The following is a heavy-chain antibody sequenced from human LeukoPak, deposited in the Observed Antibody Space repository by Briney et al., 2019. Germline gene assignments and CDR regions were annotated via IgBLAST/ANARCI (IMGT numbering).Heavy chain of an antibody. CDR2: ISPSGAST. J-gene: IGHJ3*02. V-gene: IGHV1-46*01. CDR1: GYTFTSYY. Sequence: VASVKVSCKASGYTFTSYYMHGVRQAPGQGLEWMGIISPSGASTTYAQNLQGRVTMTRDMSTSTVYMELSSLKSEDTAVYYCARGSSRSPRDAFDIWGQGTMVTVSS. CDR3: ARGSSRSPRDAFDI.